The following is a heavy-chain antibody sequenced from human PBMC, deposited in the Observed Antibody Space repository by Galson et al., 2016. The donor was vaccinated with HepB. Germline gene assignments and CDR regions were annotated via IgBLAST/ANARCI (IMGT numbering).Heavy chain of an antibody. CDR2: IRNKRDGGTA. V-gene: IGHV3-15*05. J-gene: IGHJ4*02. Sequence: SLRLSCAVSGLSVSDAWMTRVRQAPGKGLEWVGNIRNKRDGGTADYGAPVKGRFTISRDDSKNTLYLQMSSLKTDDTAVYFRTTWDWGLDCWGQGTLVTVSS. D-gene: IGHD3/OR15-3a*01. CDR1: GLSVSDAW. CDR3: TTWDWGLDC.